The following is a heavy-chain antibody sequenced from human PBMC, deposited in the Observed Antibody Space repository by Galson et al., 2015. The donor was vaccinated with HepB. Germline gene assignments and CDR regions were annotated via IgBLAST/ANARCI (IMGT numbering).Heavy chain of an antibody. CDR1: GFTFSSYG. CDR2: VSFDGSHK. CDR3: ARPYSTSSSYYYGMDV. V-gene: IGHV3-30*03. D-gene: IGHD6-6*01. Sequence: SLRLSCAASGFTFSSYGMHWVRQAPGKGLEWVAVVSFDGSHKYYADSVKGRFTISRDNSKNTLSLQMNSLGADDTAVYYCARPYSTSSSYYYGMDVWGQGTTVTVSS. J-gene: IGHJ6*02.